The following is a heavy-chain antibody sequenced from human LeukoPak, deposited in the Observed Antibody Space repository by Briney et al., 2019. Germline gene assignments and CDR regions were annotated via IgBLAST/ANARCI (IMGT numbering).Heavy chain of an antibody. CDR3: AKAPRPWVGGATGSRYYFDY. J-gene: IGHJ4*02. D-gene: IGHD1-26*01. CDR2: ISYDGSNK. V-gene: IGHV3-30*18. CDR1: GVTFSSYG. Sequence: GGSLRLSCAASGVTFSSYGMHWVRQAPGKGPEWVAVISYDGSNKYYADSVKGRFTISRDNSKNTLYLQMNSLRAEDTAVYYCAKAPRPWVGGATGSRYYFDYWGQGTLVTVSS.